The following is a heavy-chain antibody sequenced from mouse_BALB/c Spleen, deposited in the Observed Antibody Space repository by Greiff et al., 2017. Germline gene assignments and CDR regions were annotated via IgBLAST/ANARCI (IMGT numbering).Heavy chain of an antibody. V-gene: IGHV1-54*01. CDR3: ARWGGTRYARDY. D-gene: IGHD3-3*01. J-gene: IGHJ4*01. CDR2: INPGSGGT. CDR1: GYAFTNYL. Sequence: QVQLQQSGAELVRPGTSVKVSCKASGYAFTNYLIEWVKQRPGQGLEWIGVINPGSGGTNYNEKFKGKATLTADKSSSTAYMQLSSLTSDDSAVYFCARWGGTRYARDYWGQGTSVTVSS.